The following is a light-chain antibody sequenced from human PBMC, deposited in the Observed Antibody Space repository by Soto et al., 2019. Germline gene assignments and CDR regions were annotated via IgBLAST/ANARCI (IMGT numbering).Light chain of an antibody. CDR1: QSISTW. CDR2: DAS. J-gene: IGKJ2*01. CDR3: QQYNSYLYT. V-gene: IGKV1-5*01. Sequence: DIQMTQSPSTLSASVGDRVTITCRASQSISTWLAWYQQKPGKDPNLLIYDASSLESGVPSRFSGSGSGTEFTLTISSLQPDDFATYYCQQYNSYLYTFGQGTKLEIK.